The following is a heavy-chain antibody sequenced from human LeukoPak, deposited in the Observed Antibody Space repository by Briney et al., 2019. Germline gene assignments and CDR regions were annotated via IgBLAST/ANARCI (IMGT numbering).Heavy chain of an antibody. J-gene: IGHJ4*02. CDR2: IYHSGST. CDR1: GGSISSGGYS. D-gene: IGHD3-16*01. CDR3: ARGSALFLGYFDY. Sequence: SQTLSLTCAVSGGSISSGGYSWSWIRQPPGKGLEWIGYIYHSGSTYYNPSLKSRVTISVDRSKNQFSLKLSSVTAADTAVYYCARGSALFLGYFDYWGQGTLVTVSS. V-gene: IGHV4-30-2*01.